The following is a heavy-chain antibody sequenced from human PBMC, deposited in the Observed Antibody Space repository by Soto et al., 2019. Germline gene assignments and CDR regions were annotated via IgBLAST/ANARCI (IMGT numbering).Heavy chain of an antibody. CDR1: GFTFSTYT. CDR3: ARDILSGGAYPDS. J-gene: IGHJ5*01. Sequence: VGSLRLSCAASGFTFSTYTMNWVRQAPGKGLGWISSISSGSSYIYYAGSVKGRFTISRDNAKNSLFLQMNSLRADDTAVYYCARDILSGGAYPDSWGQGTKVTVSS. CDR2: ISSGSSYI. V-gene: IGHV3-21*01. D-gene: IGHD3-10*01.